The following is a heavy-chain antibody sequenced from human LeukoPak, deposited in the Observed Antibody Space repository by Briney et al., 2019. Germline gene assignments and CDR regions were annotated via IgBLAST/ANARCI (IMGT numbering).Heavy chain of an antibody. V-gene: IGHV5-51*01. D-gene: IGHD3-3*01. CDR2: IYPGDSDA. CDR3: AKLRARAYVHF. J-gene: IGHJ4*02. Sequence: GESLKISCKGSGYSFAGYWIGWVRQMPGKGLEWMGIIYPGDSDAAYSPSFQGQVTISADKSISTAFLQWSSLKASDTAMYYCAKLRARAYVHFWGQGTLVTVSS. CDR1: GYSFAGYW.